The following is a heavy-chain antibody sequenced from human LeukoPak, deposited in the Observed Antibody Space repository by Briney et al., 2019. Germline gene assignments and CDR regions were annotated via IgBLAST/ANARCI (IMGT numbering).Heavy chain of an antibody. Sequence: SEALSLTCTVSGVSISSYYWSWTRQPPGKGLEWIGYIYYSGSTNYNPSLKSRVTISLDTSKNQFSLKLSSVTAADTAVYYCAGHHPRNTVDFWGQGTLVTVSS. CDR1: GVSISSYY. CDR2: IYYSGST. J-gene: IGHJ4*02. CDR3: AGHHPRNTVDF. V-gene: IGHV4-59*08. D-gene: IGHD2/OR15-2a*01.